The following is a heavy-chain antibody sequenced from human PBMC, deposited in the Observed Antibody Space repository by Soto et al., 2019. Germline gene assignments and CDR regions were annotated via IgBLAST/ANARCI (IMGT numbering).Heavy chain of an antibody. J-gene: IGHJ4*02. Sequence: GGSLRLSCSASGFIFSNAWMSWVRQAPGKGLEWVGRIKSKADGGTTNYAAPVKGRFNISRDGSKNTLYLQMNGLKTEDTAVYYCTTGWSSKDYWGQGTLVTVSS. CDR3: TTGWSSKDY. CDR2: IKSKADGGTT. V-gene: IGHV3-15*01. CDR1: GFIFSNAW. D-gene: IGHD3-3*01.